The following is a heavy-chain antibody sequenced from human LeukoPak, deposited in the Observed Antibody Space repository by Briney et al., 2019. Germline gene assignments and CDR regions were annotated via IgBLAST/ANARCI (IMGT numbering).Heavy chain of an antibody. J-gene: IGHJ4*02. CDR3: ARDGYSSSSPFFDY. Sequence: ASVKVSCKASGYTFTGYYMHWVRQAPGQGLEWMGWINPNSGGTNYAQKFQGRDTMTRDTSISTAYMELSRLRSDDTAVYYYARDGYSSSSPFFDYWGQGTLVTVSS. D-gene: IGHD6-6*01. CDR1: GYTFTGYY. V-gene: IGHV1-2*02. CDR2: INPNSGGT.